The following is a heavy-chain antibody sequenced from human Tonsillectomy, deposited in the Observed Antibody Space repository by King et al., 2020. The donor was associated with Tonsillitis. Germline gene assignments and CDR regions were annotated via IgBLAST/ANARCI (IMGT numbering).Heavy chain of an antibody. CDR2: VSYDGSNK. Sequence: VQLVESGGGVVQPGRSLRLSCAASGFTFSSYAMHWVRQAPGKGLEWVAIVSYDGSNKYYADSVKGRFTISRDNSKNTLYLQMNSLRAEDTAVYYCARGVSRFLEWLLEKWGQGTLVTVSS. D-gene: IGHD3-3*01. CDR3: ARGVSRFLEWLLEK. J-gene: IGHJ4*02. CDR1: GFTFSSYA. V-gene: IGHV3-30*04.